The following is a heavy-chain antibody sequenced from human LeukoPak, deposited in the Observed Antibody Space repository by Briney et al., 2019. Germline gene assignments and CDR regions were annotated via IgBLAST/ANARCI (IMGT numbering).Heavy chain of an antibody. V-gene: IGHV4-39*01. CDR3: ARLPSSSWLNWFDP. CDR2: ISYSGST. D-gene: IGHD6-13*01. CDR1: GGSISSSSYY. Sequence: SETLSLTCTVSGGSISSSSYYWGWIRQPPGKGLEWIGSISYSGSTYYNPSLKSRVTVSVDTSKNQFSLKLNSVTAADTAVYYCARLPSSSWLNWFDPWGQGTLVTVSS. J-gene: IGHJ5*02.